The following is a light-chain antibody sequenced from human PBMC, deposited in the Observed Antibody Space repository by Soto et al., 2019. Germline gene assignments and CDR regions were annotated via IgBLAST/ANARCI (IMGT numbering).Light chain of an antibody. CDR1: KNDIGVYDF. J-gene: IGLJ1*01. CDR2: EVV. V-gene: IGLV2-18*02. Sequence: QSVLTQPPSASGSPGQSVTISCTGTKNDIGVYDFVSWYQHHPGKAPRLIIYEVVQRPSGVPDRFSGSKSGNTASLTISGLQAEDEADYYCSSYTSSSTYVFGTGTKLTVL. CDR3: SSYTSSSTYV.